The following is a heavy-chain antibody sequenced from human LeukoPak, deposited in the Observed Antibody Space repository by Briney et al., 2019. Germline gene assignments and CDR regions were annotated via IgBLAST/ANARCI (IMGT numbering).Heavy chain of an antibody. CDR2: IYYSGTT. Sequence: SETLSLTCTVSGGSISSYYWSWIRQPPGKGLEWIGYIYYSGTTNYNPSLKSRVTISVDTSKNQFSLKLSSVTAADTAVYYCARATDTAMVLYFDYWGQGTLVTVSS. CDR3: ARATDTAMVLYFDY. D-gene: IGHD5-18*01. J-gene: IGHJ4*02. CDR1: GGSISSYY. V-gene: IGHV4-59*12.